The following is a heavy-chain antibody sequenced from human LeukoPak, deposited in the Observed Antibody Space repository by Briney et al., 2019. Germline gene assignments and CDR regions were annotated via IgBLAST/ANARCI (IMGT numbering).Heavy chain of an antibody. CDR2: IIPIFGTA. Sequence: SVKVSCKASGGTFSSYAISWVRQAPGQGLEWMGGIIPIFGTANYAQKFQGRVTITADESTSTAYMELSSLRSEDTAVYYCARTGLYGDYPFDCWGQGTLVTVSS. CDR1: GGTFSSYA. D-gene: IGHD4-17*01. V-gene: IGHV1-69*01. J-gene: IGHJ4*02. CDR3: ARTGLYGDYPFDC.